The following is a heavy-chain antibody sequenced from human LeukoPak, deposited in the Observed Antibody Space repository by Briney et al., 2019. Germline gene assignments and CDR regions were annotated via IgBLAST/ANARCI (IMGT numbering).Heavy chain of an antibody. CDR1: GGSFSGYY. CDR3: ARGRPGRDGVLLYFDY. J-gene: IGHJ4*02. CDR2: IYTSGST. Sequence: SETLSLTCAVYGGSFSGYYWSWIRQPPGKGLEWIGRIYTSGSTNYNPSLKSRVTMSVDTSKNQFSLKLSSVTAADTAVYYCARGRPGRDGVLLYFDYWGQGTLVTVSS. D-gene: IGHD2-2*01. V-gene: IGHV4-59*10.